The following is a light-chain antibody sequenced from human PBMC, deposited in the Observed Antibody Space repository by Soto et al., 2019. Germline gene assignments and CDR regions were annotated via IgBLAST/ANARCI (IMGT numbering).Light chain of an antibody. CDR1: QSVSGY. CDR3: QQRTNWQIA. V-gene: IGKV3-11*01. Sequence: EIVLTQSPGTLSLSPGSRATLSCRASQSVSGYLAWYQQKPGQAPRLLIYDISKRATGIPARFSGSGSATDFTLTISSLEPDDFAFYYCQQRTNWQIAFGQGTRLEI. J-gene: IGKJ5*01. CDR2: DIS.